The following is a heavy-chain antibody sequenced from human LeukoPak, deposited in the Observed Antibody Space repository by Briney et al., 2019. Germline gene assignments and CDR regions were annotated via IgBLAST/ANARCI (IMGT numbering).Heavy chain of an antibody. D-gene: IGHD3-16*01. Sequence: ASVKVSCKASGYTFTGYYMHWVRQAPGQGLEWMGWINPNSGETDYAQKFQGRVTMTRVKSISTAYMELSRLRSDDTAVYYCASARGGSGRGDYFDYWGQGTLVTVSS. CDR3: ASARGGSGRGDYFDY. J-gene: IGHJ4*02. CDR2: INPNSGET. V-gene: IGHV1-2*02. CDR1: GYTFTGYY.